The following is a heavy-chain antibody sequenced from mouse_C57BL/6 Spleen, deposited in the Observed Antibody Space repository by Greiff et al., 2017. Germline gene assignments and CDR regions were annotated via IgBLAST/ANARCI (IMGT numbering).Heavy chain of an antibody. J-gene: IGHJ2*01. V-gene: IGHV6-3*01. CDR1: GFTFSNYW. CDR2: IRLKSDNYAT. Sequence: EVKVEESGGGLVQPGGSMKLSCVASGFTFSNYWMNWVRQSPEKGLEWVAQIRLKSDNYATHYAESVKGRFTISRDDSKSSVYLQMNNLRAEDTGIYYCTVYGSSYSYFDYWGQGTTLTVSS. D-gene: IGHD1-1*01. CDR3: TVYGSSYSYFDY.